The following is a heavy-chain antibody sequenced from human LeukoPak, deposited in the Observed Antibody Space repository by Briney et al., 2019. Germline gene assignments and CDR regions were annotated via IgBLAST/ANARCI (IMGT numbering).Heavy chain of an antibody. J-gene: IGHJ4*02. V-gene: IGHV3-23*01. Sequence: HPGGSLRLSCAASGFTFSSYAMSWVRQAPGKGLEWVSAISGSGGSTYYADSVKGRFTISRDNSKNTLYLQVNSLRAEDTAVYYCAKASGGKYYDSSGSDVLRPPIDYWGQGTLVTVSS. D-gene: IGHD3-22*01. CDR3: AKASGGKYYDSSGSDVLRPPIDY. CDR1: GFTFSSYA. CDR2: ISGSGGST.